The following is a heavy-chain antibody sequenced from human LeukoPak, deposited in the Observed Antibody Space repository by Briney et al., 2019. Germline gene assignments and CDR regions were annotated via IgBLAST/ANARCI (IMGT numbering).Heavy chain of an antibody. CDR2: INPNSGGT. D-gene: IGHD3-16*02. CDR3: ARDLNDYVWGSYRNNWFDP. CDR1: GYTFTGYY. V-gene: IGHV1-2*02. J-gene: IGHJ5*02. Sequence: GASVKVSCKASGYTFTGYYMHWVRQAPGQGLEWMGWINPNSGGTNYAQKFQGRVTMTRDTSISTAYMELSRLRSDDTAVYYCARDLNDYVWGSYRNNWFDPWGQGTLVTVSS.